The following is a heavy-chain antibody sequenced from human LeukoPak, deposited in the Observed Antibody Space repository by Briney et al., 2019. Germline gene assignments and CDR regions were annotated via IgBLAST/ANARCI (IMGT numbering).Heavy chain of an antibody. V-gene: IGHV4-59*11. CDR1: GGSISGHY. Sequence: SSETLSLTCTVSGGSISGHYWSWIRQPPAKGLEWVGYVYYSGETNYNPSLKSRVTISVDTSKNQFSLKLSSVTAADTAVYYCARHYYDSSATGFDPWGQGTLVTVSS. CDR2: VYYSGET. CDR3: ARHYYDSSATGFDP. J-gene: IGHJ5*02. D-gene: IGHD3-22*01.